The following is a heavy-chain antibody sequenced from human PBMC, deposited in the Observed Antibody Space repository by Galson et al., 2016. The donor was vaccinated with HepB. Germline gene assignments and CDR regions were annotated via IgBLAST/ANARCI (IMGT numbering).Heavy chain of an antibody. CDR3: ARYFDH. Sequence: TLSLTCTVSGDSISNDGNYWSWTRQHPGKGLGFIGYIYHSGSTYYNPSLRSRVTISVDTSENQFSLKLSSVTAADPAVYYCARYFDHWGQGILVTVSS. CDR2: IYHSGST. J-gene: IGHJ4*02. V-gene: IGHV4-31*03. CDR1: GDSISNDGNY.